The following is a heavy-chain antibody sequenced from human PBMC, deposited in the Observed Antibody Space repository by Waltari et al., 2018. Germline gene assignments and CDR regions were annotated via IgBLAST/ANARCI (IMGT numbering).Heavy chain of an antibody. CDR1: GGSFSSYY. Sequence: QVQLQQWGAGLLKPSETLSLTCAVYGGSFSSYYWGWIRQHTGKGLEWIGEINHSGSTNYNPSLKSRVTISVDTSKNQFSLKLSSVTAADTALYYCARKGGDDGDYYNYYMDVWGKRTTVTISS. J-gene: IGHJ6*03. CDR3: ARKGGDDGDYYNYYMDV. D-gene: IGHD2-21*01. CDR2: INHSGST. V-gene: IGHV4-34*01.